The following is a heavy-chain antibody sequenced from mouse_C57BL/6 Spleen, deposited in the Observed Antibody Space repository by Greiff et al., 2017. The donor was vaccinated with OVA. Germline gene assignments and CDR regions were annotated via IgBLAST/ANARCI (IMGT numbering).Heavy chain of an antibody. CDR3: ATHYYGSSWFAY. J-gene: IGHJ3*01. CDR2: ISSGSSTI. D-gene: IGHD1-1*01. Sequence: DVLLVESGGGLVKPGGSLKLSCAASGFTFSDYGMHWVRQAPEKGLEWVAYISSGSSTIYYADTVKGRFTISRDNAKNTLFLQMTSLRSEDTAMYYCATHYYGSSWFAYWGQGTLVTVSA. CDR1: GFTFSDYG. V-gene: IGHV5-17*01.